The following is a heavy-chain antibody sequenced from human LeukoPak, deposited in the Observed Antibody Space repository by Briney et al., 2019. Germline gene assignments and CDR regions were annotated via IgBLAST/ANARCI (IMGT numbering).Heavy chain of an antibody. CDR1: GGSISSGSYY. CDR3: ARTSGPVTLGYYYYMDV. D-gene: IGHD2-15*01. J-gene: IGHJ6*03. CDR2: IYTSGST. Sequence: SETLSLTCTVSGGSISSGSYYWSWIRQPAGKGLEWIGRIYTSGSTNYNPSLKSRVTISVDTSKNQFSLKLSSVTAADTAVYYCARTSGPVTLGYYYYMDVWGKGTTVTISS. V-gene: IGHV4-61*02.